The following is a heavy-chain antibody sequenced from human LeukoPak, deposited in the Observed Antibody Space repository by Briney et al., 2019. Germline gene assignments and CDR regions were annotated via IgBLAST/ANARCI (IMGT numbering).Heavy chain of an antibody. V-gene: IGHV4-59*01. J-gene: IGHJ4*02. CDR2: IYSSGSA. CDR1: GGSITTYY. Sequence: PSETLSLSCTVSGGSITTYYWSWIRQPPGKGLEWIGSIYSSGSANYNPSLMSRVTMSVDTSKNQFSLKLSSVTAADTAVYYCARTRTYADYADFWGQGTLVTVSS. D-gene: IGHD4-17*01. CDR3: ARTRTYADYADF.